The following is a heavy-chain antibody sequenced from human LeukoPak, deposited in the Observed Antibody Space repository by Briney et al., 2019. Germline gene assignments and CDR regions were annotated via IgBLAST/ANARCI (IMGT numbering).Heavy chain of an antibody. J-gene: IGHJ4*02. CDR3: AKDTYTSAAVHYFDY. D-gene: IGHD2-2*01. CDR1: GFTFSGYA. V-gene: IGHV3-23*01. Sequence: GGSLRLSCAASGFTFSGYAMSWVRQAPGKGLEWVSSISGSGASTYYADSVRGRFTISRDSSKNTLYLQMNSLRVEDTALYYCAKDTYTSAAVHYFDYWGQGTLVTVSS. CDR2: ISGSGAST.